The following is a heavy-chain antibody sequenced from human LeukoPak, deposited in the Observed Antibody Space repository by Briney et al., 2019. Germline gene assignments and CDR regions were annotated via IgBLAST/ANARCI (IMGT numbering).Heavy chain of an antibody. J-gene: IGHJ4*02. CDR3: ARGSMLGTVDY. CDR1: GGSFSGYY. Sequence: SETLSLTCAVYGGSFSGYYWSWIRQPPGKGLEWIGEINHSGSTNYNPSLKSRVTISVDTSKNQFSLKLSSVTAADTAVYYCARGSMLGTVDYWGQGTLVTVSS. V-gene: IGHV4-34*01. D-gene: IGHD7-27*01. CDR2: INHSGST.